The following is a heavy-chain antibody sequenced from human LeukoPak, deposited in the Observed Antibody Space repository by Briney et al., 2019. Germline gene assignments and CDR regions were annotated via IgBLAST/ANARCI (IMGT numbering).Heavy chain of an antibody. V-gene: IGHV1-2*02. J-gene: IGHJ6*02. D-gene: IGHD5-18*01. CDR2: INPNSGGT. CDR3: ARDRSTAMVTYYYGMDV. Sequence: GASVKVSCKASGYTFTGYYMHWVRQAPGQGLEWMGWINPNSGGTNYAQKFQGRVTMTRDTSISTAYMEPSRLGSDDTAVYYCARDRSTAMVTYYYGMDVWGQGTTVTVSS. CDR1: GYTFTGYY.